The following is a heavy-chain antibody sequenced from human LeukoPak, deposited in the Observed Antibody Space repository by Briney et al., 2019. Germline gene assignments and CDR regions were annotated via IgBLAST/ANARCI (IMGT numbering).Heavy chain of an antibody. CDR3: ARLEYSSCVTS. Sequence: PSETLSPPCTVSGGSISSSPYYWGWIRQPPGKGLEWIGSIYYSGTTHYNPSLESRVTISVDTSKNQFSLKLASVTAADTAVYYCARLEYSSCVTSWGQGTLVIVSS. J-gene: IGHJ4*02. D-gene: IGHD6-6*01. V-gene: IGHV4-39*01. CDR2: IYYSGTT. CDR1: GGSISSSPYY.